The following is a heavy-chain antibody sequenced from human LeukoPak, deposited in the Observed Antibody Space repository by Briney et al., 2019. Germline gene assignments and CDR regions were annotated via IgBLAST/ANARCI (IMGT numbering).Heavy chain of an antibody. V-gene: IGHV1-8*03. D-gene: IGHD6-13*01. J-gene: IGHJ6*03. Sequence: ASVKVSCKASGYTFTSYDINWVRQATGQGLEWMGWMNPNSGNTGYAQKFQGRVTITRNTSISTAYMELGSLRSEDTAVYYCARRDSSSYPYYHYMDVWGKGTTVTVSS. CDR1: GYTFTSYD. CDR2: MNPNSGNT. CDR3: ARRDSSSYPYYHYMDV.